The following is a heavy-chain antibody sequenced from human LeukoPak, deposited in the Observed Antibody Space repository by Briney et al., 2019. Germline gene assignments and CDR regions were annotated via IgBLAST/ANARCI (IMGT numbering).Heavy chain of an antibody. Sequence: GGSLRLSCEASGFTFGSYGMHWVRQAPGKGLEWVAFIRYDGSNKYYADSVKGRFTISRDNSKNTLYLQMNSLRAEDTAVYYCAKKEMGATVALSDYWGQGTLVTVSS. D-gene: IGHD1-26*01. V-gene: IGHV3-30*02. CDR2: IRYDGSNK. CDR3: AKKEMGATVALSDY. CDR1: GFTFGSYG. J-gene: IGHJ4*02.